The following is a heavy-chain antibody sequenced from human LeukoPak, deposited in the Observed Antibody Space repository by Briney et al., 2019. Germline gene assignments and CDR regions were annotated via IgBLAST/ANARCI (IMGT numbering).Heavy chain of an antibody. CDR2: IYYTGDA. J-gene: IGHJ3*02. D-gene: IGHD3-22*01. CDR1: GDSISSSSYY. CDR3: ARVESGYYDSFDI. Sequence: PSETLSLTCTVPGDSISSSSYYWGWIRQPPGKGLEYIGTIYYTGDAYYNPSLKGRVTISIDTSRKQFSLRLNSVTAADTAVYYCARVESGYYDSFDIWGQGTRVSVSS. V-gene: IGHV4-39*07.